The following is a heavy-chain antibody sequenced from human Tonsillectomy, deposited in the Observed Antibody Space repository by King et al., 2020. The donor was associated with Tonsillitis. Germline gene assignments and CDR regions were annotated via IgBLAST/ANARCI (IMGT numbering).Heavy chain of an antibody. V-gene: IGHV3-23*04. Sequence: VQLVESGGGLVQPGGSLRLSCAASGFTFSTYPMSWVRQAPGKGLEWVSAISGSGGSTYHADSVKGRFTISRDNSKNKLYLQMNSLRAEDTAVYYCAKVGQAYYDFWSGHRNWFDPWGQGTLVTVSS. CDR3: AKVGQAYYDFWSGHRNWFDP. J-gene: IGHJ5*02. CDR2: ISGSGGST. D-gene: IGHD3-3*01. CDR1: GFTFSTYP.